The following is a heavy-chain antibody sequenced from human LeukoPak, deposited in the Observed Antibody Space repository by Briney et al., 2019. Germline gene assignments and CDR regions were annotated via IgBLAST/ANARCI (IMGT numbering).Heavy chain of an antibody. CDR2: IFSGGAT. CDR1: GFTVSSNY. CDR3: ARFDPFGGTWFED. V-gene: IGHV3-66*01. J-gene: IGHJ5*02. Sequence: GGSLRLSCAASGFTVSSNYIKWVRQTPSKGLEWVSVIFSGGATYYADSVTGRFIVSRDTSKNTVNLQMNSLRGEDTAVYFCARFDPFGGTWFEDWSQGTLVSVTP. D-gene: IGHD3-16*01.